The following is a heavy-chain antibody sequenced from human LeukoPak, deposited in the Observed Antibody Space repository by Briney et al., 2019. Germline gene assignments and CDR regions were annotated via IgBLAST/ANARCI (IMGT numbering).Heavy chain of an antibody. J-gene: IGHJ3*02. CDR1: GGSISSGGYY. Sequence: SQTLSLTCTVSGGSISSGGYYWSWIRQYPGKGLEWIGNIYYSGSTYYNPSLKSRVTISVDTSKNQFSLKLSSVTAADTAVYYCARGGEVTDYYDSSGYEGAFDIWGQGTMVTVSS. CDR2: IYYSGST. CDR3: ARGGEVTDYYDSSGYEGAFDI. V-gene: IGHV4-31*03. D-gene: IGHD3-22*01.